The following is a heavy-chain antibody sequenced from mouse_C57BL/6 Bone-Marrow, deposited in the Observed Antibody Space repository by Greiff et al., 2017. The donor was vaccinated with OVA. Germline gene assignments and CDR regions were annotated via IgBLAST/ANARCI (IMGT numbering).Heavy chain of an antibody. V-gene: IGHV1-52*01. CDR2: IDPSDSET. J-gene: IGHJ4*01. CDR3: ARRTFYAMDY. CDR1: GYTFTSYW. Sequence: QVQLQQPGAELVRPGSSVELSCKASGYTFTSYWMHWVKQRPIQGLEWIGNIDPSDSETHYNQKFKDKATLTVDKSSSTAYMQLSSLTSEDSAVYYCARRTFYAMDYWGQGTSVTVSS.